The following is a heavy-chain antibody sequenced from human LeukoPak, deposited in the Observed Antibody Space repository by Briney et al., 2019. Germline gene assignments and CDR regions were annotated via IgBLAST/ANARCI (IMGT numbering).Heavy chain of an antibody. Sequence: GGSLRLSCTASGFTFRDYSMSWVRRAPGKGLEWVGFIRSKANGGTTEYAASVKGRFTTSRDDSKSIVYLLMNSLKAEDTAVYYCARYPVGITPIDYWGQGTLVTVSS. D-gene: IGHD1-26*01. CDR1: GFTFRDYS. J-gene: IGHJ4*02. V-gene: IGHV3-49*04. CDR3: ARYPVGITPIDY. CDR2: IRSKANGGTT.